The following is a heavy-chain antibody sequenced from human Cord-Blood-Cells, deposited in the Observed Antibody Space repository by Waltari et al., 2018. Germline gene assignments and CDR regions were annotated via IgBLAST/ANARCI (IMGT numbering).Heavy chain of an antibody. J-gene: IGHJ3*02. CDR2: IYHSGST. Sequence: QVQLQESGPGLVKPSETLSLTCAVSGYSISSGYYWGWIRRPPGKGLEWIGSIYHSGSTYDNPTLRSPPNISVDPTHNPFSTHLSSVPAAGTAVYYYAIDQSRASKALHMWGQGKRGPVSS. V-gene: IGHV4-38-2*02. CDR3: AIDQSRASKALHM. CDR1: GYSISSGYY.